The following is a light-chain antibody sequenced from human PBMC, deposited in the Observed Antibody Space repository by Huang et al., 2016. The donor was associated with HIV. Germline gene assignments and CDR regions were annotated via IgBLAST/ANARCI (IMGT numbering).Light chain of an antibody. CDR3: QQYERPPDT. CDR1: QSVGIY. V-gene: IGKV3-20*01. J-gene: IGKJ3*01. CDR2: GAA. Sequence: EIVLTQSPGTLSLSPGERATLSCRASQSVGIYLAWYQQKPGQSPRLLIYGAATGVTGIPDWFSGGGSGTDFTLSISRLEPEDFAVYYCQQYERPPDTFGPGTKVNIK.